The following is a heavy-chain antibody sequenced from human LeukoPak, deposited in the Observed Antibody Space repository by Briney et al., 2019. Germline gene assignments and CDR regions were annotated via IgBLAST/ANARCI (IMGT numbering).Heavy chain of an antibody. D-gene: IGHD2-21*01. CDR2: IKFNGSEK. V-gene: IGHV3-7*01. Sequence: PGGSLRLSCAASGFTFSSYWMSWVRQAPGKGLEWVASIKFNGSEKYYVDSVKGRSTISRDNAKNSLYLQMNSLRAEDTALYYCARDHTDPGLFFDSWGQGTLVTVSS. J-gene: IGHJ4*02. CDR1: GFTFSSYW. CDR3: ARDHTDPGLFFDS.